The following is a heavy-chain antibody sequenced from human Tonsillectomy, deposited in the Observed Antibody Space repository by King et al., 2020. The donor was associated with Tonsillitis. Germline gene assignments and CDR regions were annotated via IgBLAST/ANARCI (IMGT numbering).Heavy chain of an antibody. CDR1: GYTFSSYY. Sequence: QLVQSGAEVKKPGASVKVSCKASGYTFSSYYIHWVRQAPGQGLEWMGIINPSGGSATYAQKFQGRVTMTRDTSTGTVYMELSSLRSEDTAVFYCARSGTTMASAHFDYWGQGTLVTVSS. CDR3: ARSGTTMASAHFDY. V-gene: IGHV1-46*03. J-gene: IGHJ4*02. D-gene: IGHD5-18*01. CDR2: INPSGGSA.